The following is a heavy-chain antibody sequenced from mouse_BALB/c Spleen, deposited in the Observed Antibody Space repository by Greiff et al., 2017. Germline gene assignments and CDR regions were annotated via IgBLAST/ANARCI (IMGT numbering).Heavy chain of an antibody. D-gene: IGHD1-1*01. V-gene: IGHV14-4*02. CDR3: NVGFDYYGSRYAMDY. Sequence: VQLQQSGAELVRSGASVKLSCTASGFNIKDYYMHWVKQRPEQGLEWIGWIDPENGDTEYAPKFQGKATMTADTSSNTAYLQLSSLTSEDTAVYYCNVGFDYYGSRYAMDYWGQGTSVTVSS. CDR1: GFNIKDYY. J-gene: IGHJ4*01. CDR2: IDPENGDT.